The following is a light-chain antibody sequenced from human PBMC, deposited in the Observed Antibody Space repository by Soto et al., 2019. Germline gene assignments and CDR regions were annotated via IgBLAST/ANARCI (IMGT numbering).Light chain of an antibody. J-gene: IGKJ2*01. CDR1: QAVTGNY. CDR2: GTS. Sequence: EVVLTQSPDTLSLSPGETATLSCRASQAVTGNYLAWYQQKPGQAPRLLIYGTSNRATGIPDRFSGSGSGTDFTLTNSRLEPEDFAVYYCQQCGPSLRYTFGQGTKLEIK. CDR3: QQCGPSLRYT. V-gene: IGKV3-20*01.